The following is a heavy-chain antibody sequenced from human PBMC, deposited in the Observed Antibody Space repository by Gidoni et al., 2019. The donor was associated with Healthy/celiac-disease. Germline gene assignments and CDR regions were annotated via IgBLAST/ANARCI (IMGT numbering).Heavy chain of an antibody. D-gene: IGHD1-26*01. V-gene: IGHV3-21*01. CDR2: ISSSSSYI. CDR1: GFPFSSYS. Sequence: EVQLVESGGGLVKPGGSLRLSFAASGFPFSSYSMNWVRQAPGKGLEWVSSISSSSSYIYYADSVKGRFTISRDNAKNSLYLQMNSLRAEDTAVYYCARDHYSGSWNFDYWGQGTLVTVSS. J-gene: IGHJ4*02. CDR3: ARDHYSGSWNFDY.